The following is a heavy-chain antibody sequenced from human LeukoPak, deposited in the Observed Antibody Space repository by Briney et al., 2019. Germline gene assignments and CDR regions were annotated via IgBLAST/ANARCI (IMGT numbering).Heavy chain of an antibody. CDR3: ARSVVGIAVAGTFDY. D-gene: IGHD6-19*01. CDR2: IIPIFGTA. Sequence: ASVKVSCKASGGTFSSYAISWVRQAPGQGLEWMGGIIPIFGTANCAQKFQGRVTITADESTSTAYMELSSLRSEDTAVYYCARSVVGIAVAGTFDYWGQGTLVTVSS. CDR1: GGTFSSYA. J-gene: IGHJ4*02. V-gene: IGHV1-69*13.